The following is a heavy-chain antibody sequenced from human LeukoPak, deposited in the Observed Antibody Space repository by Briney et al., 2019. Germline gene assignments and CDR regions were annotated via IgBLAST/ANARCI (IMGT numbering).Heavy chain of an antibody. CDR2: ISGSGGST. CDR1: GFTFSSYA. CDR3: AKDRDTSGWYYDY. J-gene: IGHJ4*02. D-gene: IGHD6-19*01. V-gene: IGHV3-23*01. Sequence: GGSLRLSCAASGFTFSSYAMSWVRQAPGKGLEWVSAISGSGGSTYYADSVKGRFTISRDNSKNTLFLQMNSLRADDTAVYYCAKDRDTSGWYYDYWGQGTLVTVSS.